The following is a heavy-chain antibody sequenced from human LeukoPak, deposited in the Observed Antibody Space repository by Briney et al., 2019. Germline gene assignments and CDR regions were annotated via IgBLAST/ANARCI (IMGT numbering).Heavy chain of an antibody. V-gene: IGHV3-23*01. CDR2: VSATGDSK. D-gene: IGHD3-16*01. CDR3: AKGTPTLDC. CDR1: GFKFSNHA. J-gene: IGHJ4*02. Sequence: GGSLRLSCAASGFKFSNHAMNWVRQAPGQGLEWVSLVSATGDSKYYADSVKGRFTISRDNSKDMVFLQMNSLRAEDAAVYFCAKGTPTLDCWGQGTRVTVSS.